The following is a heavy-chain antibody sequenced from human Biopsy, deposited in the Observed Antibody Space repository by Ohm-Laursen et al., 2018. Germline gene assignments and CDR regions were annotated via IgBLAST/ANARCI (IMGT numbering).Heavy chain of an antibody. J-gene: IGHJ4*02. CDR3: ARVTLPLYLDY. CDR1: GAIFSNYA. V-gene: IGHV1-18*01. Sequence: GASVKVSCKASGAIFSNYAITWVRQAPGQGLEWMGRISGYNGNTNYAQKFQGRVTMTADTSTSTVYMEVRGLRSDDTAVYYCARVTLPLYLDYWGQGTRVSVSS. CDR2: ISGYNGNT. D-gene: IGHD5/OR15-5a*01.